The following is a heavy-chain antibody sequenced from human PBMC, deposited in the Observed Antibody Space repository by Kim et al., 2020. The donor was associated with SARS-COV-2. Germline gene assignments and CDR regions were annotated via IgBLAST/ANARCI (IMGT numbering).Heavy chain of an antibody. D-gene: IGHD2-8*01. Sequence: SETLSLTCAVYGGSFSGYYWSWIRQPPGKGLEWIGEINHSGSTNYNPSLKSRVTISVDTSKNQFSLKLSSVTAADTAVYYCARAWGVTRKNPGGYFDLWGRGTLVTVSS. CDR3: ARAWGVTRKNPGGYFDL. V-gene: IGHV4-34*01. J-gene: IGHJ2*01. CDR2: INHSGST. CDR1: GGSFSGYY.